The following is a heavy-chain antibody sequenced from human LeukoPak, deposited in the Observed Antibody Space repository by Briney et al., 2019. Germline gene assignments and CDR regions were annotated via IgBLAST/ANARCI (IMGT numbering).Heavy chain of an antibody. CDR2: ISYDGIKK. CDR3: AKFYYRYGGNSVLSEDTRENLYDI. CDR1: GFTFSSYG. D-gene: IGHD4-23*01. J-gene: IGHJ3*02. V-gene: IGHV3-30*18. Sequence: AGGSLRLSCAASGFTFSSYGIHWVRQAPGKGLEWVAVISYDGIKKFYADSVKGRFTISRDNSKNTLYLQMNSLRAEDTAVYYCAKFYYRYGGNSVLSEDTRENLYDIWGQGTMVAVSS.